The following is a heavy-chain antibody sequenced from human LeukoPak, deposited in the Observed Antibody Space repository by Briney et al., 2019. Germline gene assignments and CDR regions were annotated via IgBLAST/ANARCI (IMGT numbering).Heavy chain of an antibody. CDR2: INPSFGTA. Sequence: GASVKVSCKASGDTFSSYAISWVRQAPGQGLEWMGGINPSFGTANYAQKFQGRVTITADESTSTAYMELSSLRSEDTAVYYCARDRATYYDFWSGYYTLWYWGQGTLVTVSS. J-gene: IGHJ4*02. CDR1: GDTFSSYA. D-gene: IGHD3-3*01. V-gene: IGHV1-69*13. CDR3: ARDRATYYDFWSGYYTLWY.